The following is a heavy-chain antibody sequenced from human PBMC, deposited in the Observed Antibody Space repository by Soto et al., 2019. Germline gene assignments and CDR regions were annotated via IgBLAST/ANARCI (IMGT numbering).Heavy chain of an antibody. J-gene: IGHJ6*02. Sequence: GGSLRLSCAAAGFAFSTYAMTWVRQAPGKGLEWVSVISGSGGSSYYAASVKGRFTISRDNSKNTLFLQMNGLRAEDTAVYYCAKVTKRAAAGRYEYYKYGMDVWGQGTTVTVSS. D-gene: IGHD6-13*01. V-gene: IGHV3-23*01. CDR1: GFAFSTYA. CDR3: AKVTKRAAAGRYEYYKYGMDV. CDR2: ISGSGGSS.